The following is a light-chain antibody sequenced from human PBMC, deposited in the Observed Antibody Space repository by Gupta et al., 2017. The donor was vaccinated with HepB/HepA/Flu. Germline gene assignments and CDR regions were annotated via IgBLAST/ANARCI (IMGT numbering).Light chain of an antibody. CDR1: RSISSR. CDR3: QQTYSMCD. J-gene: IGKJ3*01. CDR2: DVS. V-gene: IGKV1-39*01. Sequence: DIQMTQSPSSLAASVGDRVTITCRASRSISSRLNWYQQKPGKAPELLIYDVSTLQRGVPPRFSGSRSGTDFILTISSLQPEDFATYYCQQTYSMCDFGPGTRVDFK.